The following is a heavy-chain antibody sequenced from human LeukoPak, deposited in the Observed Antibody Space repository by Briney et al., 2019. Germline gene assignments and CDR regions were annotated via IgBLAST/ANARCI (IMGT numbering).Heavy chain of an antibody. CDR3: ARAGDYYSTGDC. CDR1: GFTFGDYA. Sequence: GGSLRLSCTASGFTFGDYAMSWVRQAPGKGLEWVGRSRNKANRYTTEYAASVKGRFTISRDDSNNSLYLQMSSLKTDDTAVYYCARAGDYYSTGDCWGQGTLVTVSS. V-gene: IGHV3-72*01. J-gene: IGHJ4*02. D-gene: IGHD3-22*01. CDR2: SRNKANRYTT.